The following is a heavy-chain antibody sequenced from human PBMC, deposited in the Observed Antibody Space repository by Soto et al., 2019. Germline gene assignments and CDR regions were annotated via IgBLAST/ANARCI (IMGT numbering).Heavy chain of an antibody. D-gene: IGHD3-22*01. J-gene: IGHJ6*02. CDR1: GGTFSSYA. CDR3: ARSIVVVITTGPYYYYGMDV. Sequence: SVKVSCKASGGTFSSYAISWVRQAPGQGLEWMGGIIPIFGTANYAQKFQGRVTITADESTSTAYMELSSLRSEDTAVYYCARSIVVVITTGPYYYYGMDVWGQGTTVTVSS. CDR2: IIPIFGTA. V-gene: IGHV1-69*13.